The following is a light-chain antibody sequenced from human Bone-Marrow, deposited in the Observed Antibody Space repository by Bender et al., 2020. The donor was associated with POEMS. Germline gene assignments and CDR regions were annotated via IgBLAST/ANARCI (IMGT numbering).Light chain of an antibody. CDR2: GST. J-gene: IGLJ3*02. CDR1: NSNIGAGYD. CDR3: AAWDDSLSGWV. V-gene: IGLV1-40*01. Sequence: QSVLTQPPSVSGAPGQRVTISCTGSNSNIGAGYDVQWYQHLPGTAPKLLIFGSTNRPSGVPDRFSASKSGTSASLAISELQSEDEAIYYCAAWDDSLSGWVFGGGTKLTVL.